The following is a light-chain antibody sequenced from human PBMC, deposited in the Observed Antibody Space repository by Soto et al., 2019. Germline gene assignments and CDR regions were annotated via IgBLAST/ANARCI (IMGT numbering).Light chain of an antibody. Sequence: EILMTQSPAPLSVSPGERATLSCRASPSVSSNLAWYQQRAGQAPRLLIYGASTRATGIPARFSGSRSGTEYTLTISSLQSEDFAVYYCQQYNNWPSFTFGPGTKVDIK. J-gene: IGKJ3*01. CDR3: QQYNNWPSFT. V-gene: IGKV3-15*01. CDR1: PSVSSN. CDR2: GAS.